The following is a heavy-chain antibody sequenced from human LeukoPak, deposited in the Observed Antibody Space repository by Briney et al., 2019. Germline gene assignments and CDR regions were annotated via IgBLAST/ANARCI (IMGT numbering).Heavy chain of an antibody. CDR2: INPSGGST. V-gene: IGHV1-46*01. CDR1: GYTLTSYY. J-gene: IGHJ3*02. Sequence: ASVKVSCKASGYTLTSYYMHWVRQAPGQGLEWMGIINPSGGSTSYAQKFQGRVTMTRDTSISTAYMELSRLRSDDTAVYYCARDFGSSGAFDIWGQGTMVTVSS. D-gene: IGHD1-26*01. CDR3: ARDFGSSGAFDI.